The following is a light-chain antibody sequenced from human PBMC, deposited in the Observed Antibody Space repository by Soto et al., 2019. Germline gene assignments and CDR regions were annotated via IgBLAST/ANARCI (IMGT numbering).Light chain of an antibody. V-gene: IGKV3-20*01. CDR1: QSVSSSY. Sequence: EIVLTQSPGPLSLSPGERATLSCRASQSVSSSYLAWYQQKPGQAPRLLIYDASIRATGIPDRFSGSGSGTDFTLTISRLEPEDFAVYYCQQYNSSPWTFGQGTEVAIK. CDR2: DAS. J-gene: IGKJ1*01. CDR3: QQYNSSPWT.